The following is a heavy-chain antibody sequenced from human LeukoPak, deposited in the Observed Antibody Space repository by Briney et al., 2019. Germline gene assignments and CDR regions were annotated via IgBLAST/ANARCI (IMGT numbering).Heavy chain of an antibody. D-gene: IGHD3-22*01. CDR2: INSDGSST. J-gene: IGHJ5*02. Sequence: LAGGSLRLSCAASGFTFSSYWMHWVRQAPGKGLVWVSRINSDGSSTSYADSVKGRFTISRDNAKNTLYLQMNSLRAEDTAVYYCARDGDAWYHYDSSGQRFDPWGQGTLVTVSS. CDR1: GFTFSSYW. V-gene: IGHV3-74*01. CDR3: ARDGDAWYHYDSSGQRFDP.